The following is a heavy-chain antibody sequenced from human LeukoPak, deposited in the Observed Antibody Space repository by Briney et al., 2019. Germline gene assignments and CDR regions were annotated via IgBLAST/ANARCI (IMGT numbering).Heavy chain of an antibody. Sequence: PGGSLRLSCAASVFTFSSYVMHWVRQAPGKGLEWVAFIRYDGSNKYYADSVKGRFTISRDNSKNTLYLQMNSLRAEDTAVYYCAKGRFLEWLRFDYWGQGTLVTVSS. CDR2: IRYDGSNK. J-gene: IGHJ4*02. D-gene: IGHD3-3*01. CDR1: VFTFSSYV. CDR3: AKGRFLEWLRFDY. V-gene: IGHV3-30*02.